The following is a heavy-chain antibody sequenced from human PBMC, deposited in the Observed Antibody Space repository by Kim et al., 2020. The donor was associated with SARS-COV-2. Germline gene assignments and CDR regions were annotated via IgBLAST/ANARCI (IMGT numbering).Heavy chain of an antibody. CDR1: GFTFSSYA. V-gene: IGHV3-30*04. CDR3: ARRLYYHAGIYYPFDF. CDR2: ISFDGSQK. Sequence: GGSLRLSCAASGFTFSSYAMYWVRQAPGKGLDWVVGISFDGSQKYYADSVKGRFTISRDRSKNTMYVQMDSLRPDDTAFYYCARRLYYHAGIYYPFDFWG. J-gene: IGHJ4*01. D-gene: IGHD1-26*01.